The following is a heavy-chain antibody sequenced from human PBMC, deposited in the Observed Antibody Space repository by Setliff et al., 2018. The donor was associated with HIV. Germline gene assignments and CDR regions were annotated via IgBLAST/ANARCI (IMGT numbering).Heavy chain of an antibody. CDR1: GGTFSSYS. Sequence: ASVKVSCKASGGTFSSYSITWVRQAPGQGLEWVGGIIPIFGTTNYAQNFQGRITISADESTSTAYMELSSLRSEDTSVYYCARGRHAVVVTALEHDYWGQGTLVTVSS. CDR3: ARGRHAVVVTALEHDY. V-gene: IGHV1-69*13. CDR2: IIPIFGTT. J-gene: IGHJ4*02. D-gene: IGHD2-21*02.